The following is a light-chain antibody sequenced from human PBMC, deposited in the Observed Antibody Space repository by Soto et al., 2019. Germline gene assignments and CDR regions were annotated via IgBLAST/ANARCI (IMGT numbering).Light chain of an antibody. CDR3: ISYKTDDTFV. CDR2: EAT. CDR1: SSDIGASNF. J-gene: IGLJ1*01. Sequence: QSVLTQPPSVSGSPGQSITVSCTGTSSDIGASNFVSWYQHLPGRAPKVIIFEATNRPSGVSDRFSGSKAGITASLTISGLQADDEGEYFCISYKTDDTFVFGTGTKVPVL. V-gene: IGLV2-14*01.